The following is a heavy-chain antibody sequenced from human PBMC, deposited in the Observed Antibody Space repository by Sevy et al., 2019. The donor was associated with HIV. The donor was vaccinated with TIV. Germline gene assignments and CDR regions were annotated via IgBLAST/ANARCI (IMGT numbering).Heavy chain of an antibody. CDR3: VRDYAVAFDH. V-gene: IGHV3-48*04. J-gene: IGHJ4*01. D-gene: IGHD4-17*01. Sequence: GGSLRLSCVASGFDFRTYPMNWVRQAPGKGLEWISNIRAENSGTNYADSVKGRFTVSRDNAQNSLYLQMNSLRVEDSAVYYCVRDYAVAFDHWGHGVLATVSS. CDR1: GFDFRTYP. CDR2: IRAENSGT.